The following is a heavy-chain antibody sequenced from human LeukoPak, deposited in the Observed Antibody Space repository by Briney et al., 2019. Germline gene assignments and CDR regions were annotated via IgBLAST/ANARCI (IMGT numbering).Heavy chain of an antibody. CDR3: ARWGGTRQYYFDY. V-gene: IGHV3-33*01. Sequence: PGGSLRLSCAVSGFIFSDYGFHWDRQAPGKGLEWVAVTRFDGSIKQYADSVKGRFTISRDDSKNTLYLQMNFLKSEDTAVYYCARWGGTRQYYFDYWGQGTLVTVSS. CDR1: GFIFSDYG. D-gene: IGHD1-1*01. CDR2: TRFDGSIK. J-gene: IGHJ4*02.